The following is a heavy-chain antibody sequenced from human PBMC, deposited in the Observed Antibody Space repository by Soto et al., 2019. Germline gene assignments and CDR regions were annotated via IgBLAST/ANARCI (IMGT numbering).Heavy chain of an antibody. Sequence: QVQLQESGPGLVKPSQTLSLTCTVSGGSISSGGDYWSWIRQHPGKGLGWIGYIYYSGSTYYNPSLKSRVSISVDTSKNQFSLKLSSVTAADTAVYYCARDYRASYPAYYYYGMDVWGQGTTVTVSS. V-gene: IGHV4-31*03. CDR3: ARDYRASYPAYYYYGMDV. CDR2: IYYSGST. D-gene: IGHD3-16*02. J-gene: IGHJ6*02. CDR1: GGSISSGGDY.